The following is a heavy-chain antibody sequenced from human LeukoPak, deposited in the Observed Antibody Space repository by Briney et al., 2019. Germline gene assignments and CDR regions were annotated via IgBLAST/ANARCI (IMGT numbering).Heavy chain of an antibody. J-gene: IGHJ5*02. V-gene: IGHV4-59*02. CDR1: SGSVSSDY. CDR2: IFSNGNT. CDR3: ARVVYRGENWFDP. Sequence: SETLSLTCTVSSGSVSSDYWSWIRQPPGKGLEWVGYIFSNGNTEYSPSLKSRATISVDTSKNQCSLKLNSVTAADTAVYYCARVVYRGENWFDPWGQGTLVTVSS. D-gene: IGHD3-10*01.